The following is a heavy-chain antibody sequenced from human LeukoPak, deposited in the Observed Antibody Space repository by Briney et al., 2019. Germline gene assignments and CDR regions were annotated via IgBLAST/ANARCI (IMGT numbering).Heavy chain of an antibody. D-gene: IGHD3-10*01. J-gene: IGHJ6*03. CDR2: INPNSGGT. V-gene: IGHV1-2*02. CDR3: ARESQSFTMVRGSMGV. CDR1: GYTFTGYY. Sequence: ASVKVSCKASGYTFTGYYMHWVRQAPGQGLEWMGWINPNSGGTNYAQKFQGRVTMTRDTSISTAYMELSRLRSDDTAVYYCARESQSFTMVRGSMGVWGKGTTVTVSS.